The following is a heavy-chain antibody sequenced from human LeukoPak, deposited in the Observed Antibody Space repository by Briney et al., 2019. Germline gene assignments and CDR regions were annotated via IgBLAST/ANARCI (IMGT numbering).Heavy chain of an antibody. CDR1: GGSISSGVYY. V-gene: IGHV4-31*03. Sequence: SETLSLTCTVSGGSISSGVYYWSWIRQHPGKGLEWMGYIFYTGRVSYNPSLKSRITISVDSTRNHFSLEVSSVTAADTAVYYCARTVGARTFYFDHWGHGTLVTVSS. CDR2: IFYTGRV. CDR3: ARTVGARTFYFDH. D-gene: IGHD1-26*01. J-gene: IGHJ4*01.